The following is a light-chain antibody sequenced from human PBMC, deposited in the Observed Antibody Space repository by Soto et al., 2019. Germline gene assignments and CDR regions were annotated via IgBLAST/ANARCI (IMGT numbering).Light chain of an antibody. Sequence: IEVTQSPSSLAASLGDRVTITCRASQTIGTYVNWYRQKSGAAPELLIYDASTLQSGVPSRFRGGASGTDFTLTISSLQPEDFATYYCQKSYSTPRKFGQGTKVDIK. V-gene: IGKV1-39*01. CDR1: QTIGTY. CDR2: DAS. J-gene: IGKJ1*01. CDR3: QKSYSTPRK.